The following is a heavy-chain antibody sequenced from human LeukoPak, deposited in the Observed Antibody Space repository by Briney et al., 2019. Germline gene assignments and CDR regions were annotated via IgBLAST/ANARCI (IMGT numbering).Heavy chain of an antibody. CDR1: GGSISSNNW. CDR3: ARVNVNNWHSCDY. Sequence: SETLSLTCAVSGGSISSNNWWGWVRQPPGKGLEWIGEIYHSGSPNYNPSLKSRVTISVDKSRNHFSLNLSSVTAADTAVYYCARVNVNNWHSCDYWGQGTLVTVSS. J-gene: IGHJ4*02. D-gene: IGHD1-1*01. CDR2: IYHSGSP. V-gene: IGHV4-4*02.